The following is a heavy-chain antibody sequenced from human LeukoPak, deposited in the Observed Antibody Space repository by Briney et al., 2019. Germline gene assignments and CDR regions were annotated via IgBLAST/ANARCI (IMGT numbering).Heavy chain of an antibody. CDR3: ARKRGGNLGFDY. V-gene: IGHV3-11*01. CDR2: ITTGYTI. CDR1: GFSFSDYY. J-gene: IGHJ4*02. Sequence: GGSLRLSCAASGFSFSDYYMSWIRQAPGKGLEWVSYITTGYTIYYADSVKGRFTISRDNAKNSLYLQMDSLRAEDTAVYYCARKRGGNLGFDYWGQGTLVTVSS. D-gene: IGHD4-23*01.